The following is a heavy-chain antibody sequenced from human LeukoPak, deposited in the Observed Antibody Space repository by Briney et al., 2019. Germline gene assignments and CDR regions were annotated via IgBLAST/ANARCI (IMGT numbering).Heavy chain of an antibody. V-gene: IGHV4-38-2*01. CDR3: ARNSCPSGSCYDNRGYFDY. D-gene: IGHD2-15*01. J-gene: IGHJ4*02. CDR2: IYHIGKT. Sequence: PSETLSLTCAVSNSSISSGYFWGWIRQSPGKGLEWVGSIYHIGKTYYNPSLRSRLIISVDTSKNQFSLKLSSVTAADTAVYYCARNSCPSGSCYDNRGYFDYWGQGTLVTVSS. CDR1: NSSISSGYF.